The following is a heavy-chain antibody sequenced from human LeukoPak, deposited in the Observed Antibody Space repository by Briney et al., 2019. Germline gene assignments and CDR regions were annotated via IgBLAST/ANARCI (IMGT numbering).Heavy chain of an antibody. Sequence: PSETLSLTCTVSGGSISSYYWSWIRQPPGKGLEWIGYIHYSGSTSHNPSLKSRVTISVDTSKNQISLKVRSATAADTAVYYCARTTEDCSSTSCYQYWFDPWGRGTLVTVSS. CDR3: ARTTEDCSSTSCYQYWFDP. J-gene: IGHJ5*02. D-gene: IGHD2-2*01. V-gene: IGHV4-59*01. CDR1: GGSISSYY. CDR2: IHYSGST.